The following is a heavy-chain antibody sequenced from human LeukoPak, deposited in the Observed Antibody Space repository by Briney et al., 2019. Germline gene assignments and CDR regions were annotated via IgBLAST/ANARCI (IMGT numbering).Heavy chain of an antibody. D-gene: IGHD2-15*01. CDR3: ARVLPVGYCSGGSCYPTPYFDY. J-gene: IGHJ4*02. CDR1: GGSISSSSYY. Sequence: SETLSLTCTVSGGSISSSSYYWGWLRQPPGKGLEWIGSIYYSWSTYYNPSLKSRVTISVDTSKNQFSLKLSSVTAADTAVYYCARVLPVGYCSGGSCYPTPYFDYWGQGTLVTVSS. V-gene: IGHV4-39*07. CDR2: IYYSWST.